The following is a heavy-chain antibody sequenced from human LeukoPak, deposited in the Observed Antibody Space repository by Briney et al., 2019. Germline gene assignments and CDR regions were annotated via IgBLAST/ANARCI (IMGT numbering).Heavy chain of an antibody. CDR1: GYTFTSYC. Sequence: ASVKVSCKASGYTFTSYCMHWVRQAPGQGLEWMGIINPSGGSTSYAQKFQGRVTMTRDTATSTVYMELSSLRSEDTAVYYCARAKNRAYAFDIWGQGTMVTVSS. D-gene: IGHD2/OR15-2a*01. CDR3: ARAKNRAYAFDI. V-gene: IGHV1-46*01. CDR2: INPSGGST. J-gene: IGHJ3*02.